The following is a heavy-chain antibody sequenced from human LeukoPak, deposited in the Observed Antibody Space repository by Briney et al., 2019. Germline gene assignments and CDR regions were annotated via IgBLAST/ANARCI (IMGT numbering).Heavy chain of an antibody. CDR2: ISWNSGTI. J-gene: IGHJ4*02. V-gene: IGHV3-9*01. CDR3: AKDRTVSPGSLDY. D-gene: IGHD3-10*01. CDR1: GFTFDDYA. Sequence: PGRSLRLSCAVSGFTFDDYAMHWVRQAPGKGLEWVSGISWNSGTIGYADSVKGPFTISRDNAKNSLYLQMNSLRAEDTALYYCAKDRTVSPGSLDYWGQGTLVTVSS.